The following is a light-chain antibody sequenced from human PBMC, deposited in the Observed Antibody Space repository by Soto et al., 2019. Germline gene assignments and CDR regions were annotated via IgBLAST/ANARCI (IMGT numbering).Light chain of an antibody. CDR1: SSDVGIYNY. CDR3: SSYAGNSTDV. V-gene: IGLV2-8*01. CDR2: EVS. Sequence: QSALTQPPSASGSPGQSVTISCTGTSSDVGIYNYVSWYQQHPGKAPKLMIYEVSKRPSGVPERFSGSKSGTTASLTVSGLQDEEDVYYYGSSYAGNSTDVFGRGTKLTVL. J-gene: IGLJ1*01.